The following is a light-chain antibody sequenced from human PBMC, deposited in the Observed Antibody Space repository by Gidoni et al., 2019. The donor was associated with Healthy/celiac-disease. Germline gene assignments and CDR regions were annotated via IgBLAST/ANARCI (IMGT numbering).Light chain of an antibody. CDR2: QDS. Sequence: SYELTQPPSVSVSPGQTASITCSGAKLGYKYACWYQQKPGQSPVLVIYQDSKRPSGIPERFSGSNSGNTATLTISETQAMDEADYYCQAWDSSTVVFGGGTKLTVL. CDR3: QAWDSSTVV. J-gene: IGLJ2*01. V-gene: IGLV3-1*01. CDR1: KLGYKY.